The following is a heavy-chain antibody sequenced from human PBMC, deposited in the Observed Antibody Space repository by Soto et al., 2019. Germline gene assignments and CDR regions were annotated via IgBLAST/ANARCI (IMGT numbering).Heavy chain of an antibody. D-gene: IGHD1-1*01. V-gene: IGHV3-23*01. Sequence: GGSLRLSCVASGFTFSSSAMTWARQAPGKGPEWVSSITDSGAFIKYADSVKGRFTISRDNFKNTLYLQMNSLSAEDSAVYYCAKAERGDGVSNYGFFFYMDVWGRGATVTVSS. J-gene: IGHJ6*03. CDR3: AKAERGDGVSNYGFFFYMDV. CDR2: ITDSGAFI. CDR1: GFTFSSSA.